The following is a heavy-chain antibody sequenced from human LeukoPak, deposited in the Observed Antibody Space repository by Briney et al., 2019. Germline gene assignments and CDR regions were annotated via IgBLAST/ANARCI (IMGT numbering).Heavy chain of an antibody. D-gene: IGHD1-26*01. CDR1: GFTFSSYA. CDR3: AKGAYSGSYYWEIDFDY. CDR2: ISGSGGST. J-gene: IGHJ4*02. V-gene: IGHV3-23*01. Sequence: PGGSLRLSCAASGFTFSSYAMSWVRQAPGKGLEWVSAISGSGGSTYYADSVKGRFTISRDNSKNTLYLQMNSLRAEDTAVYYCAKGAYSGSYYWEIDFDYWGQGTLVTVSS.